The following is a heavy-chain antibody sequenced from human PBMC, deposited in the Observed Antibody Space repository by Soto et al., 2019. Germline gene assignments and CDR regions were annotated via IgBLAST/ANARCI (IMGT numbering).Heavy chain of an antibody. CDR1: GGSVSSGSYY. CDR2: IYYSGST. V-gene: IGHV4-61*01. CDR3: AGAKVLNWFDP. Sequence: KPSETLSLTCTVSGGSVSSGSYYWSWVRQPPGKGLEWIGYIYYSGSTNYNPSLKSRVTISVDTSKNQFSLKLSSVTAADTAVYYCAGAKVLNWFDPWGQGTLVTVSS. J-gene: IGHJ5*02.